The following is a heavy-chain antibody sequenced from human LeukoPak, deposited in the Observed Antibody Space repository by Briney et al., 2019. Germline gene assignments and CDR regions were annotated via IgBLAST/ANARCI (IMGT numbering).Heavy chain of an antibody. V-gene: IGHV3-48*04. CDR2: ISFSSATI. J-gene: IGHJ4*02. CDR1: GFTFSSYS. Sequence: PGGSLRLSCEASGFTFSSYSMNWVRQAPGKGLEWVSYISFSSATIHYADSVKGRFTISRDNAKNSLYLQMNGLGAEDTAVYFCARDAVTHYYFDYWGLGTLVTVSS. D-gene: IGHD4-17*01. CDR3: ARDAVTHYYFDY.